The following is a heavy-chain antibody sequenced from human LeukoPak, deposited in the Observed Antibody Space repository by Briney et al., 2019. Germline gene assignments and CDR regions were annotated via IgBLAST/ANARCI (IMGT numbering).Heavy chain of an antibody. CDR2: INPSGGST. V-gene: IGHV1-46*01. D-gene: IGHD5-12*01. J-gene: IGHJ3*02. CDR1: GYTFTSYY. CDR3: ANQEWLRFNLNAFDT. Sequence: GASVKVSCKASGYTFTSYYMHWVRQAPGQGLEWMGIINPSGGSTSYAQKFQGRVTMTRDMSTSTVYMELSSLRSEDTAVYYCANQEWLRFNLNAFDTWGQGTMVTVSS.